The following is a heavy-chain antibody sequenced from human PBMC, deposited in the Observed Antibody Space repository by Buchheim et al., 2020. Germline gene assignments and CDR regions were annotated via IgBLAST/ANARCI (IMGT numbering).Heavy chain of an antibody. V-gene: IGHV3-48*01. D-gene: IGHD4-17*01. CDR3: ARSAVTITSPFDY. CDR2: ISSSSSTI. J-gene: IGHJ4*02. CDR1: GFTFSSYS. Sequence: EVQLVESGGGLVQPGGSLRLSCAASGFTFSSYSMNWVRQAPGKGLEWVSYISSSSSTIYYADPVKGRFTISRDNAKNSLYLQMNSLRAEDTAVYYCARSAVTITSPFDYWGQGTL.